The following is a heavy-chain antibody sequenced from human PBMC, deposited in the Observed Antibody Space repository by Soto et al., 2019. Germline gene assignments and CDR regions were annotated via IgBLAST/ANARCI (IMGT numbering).Heavy chain of an antibody. V-gene: IGHV3-21*02. J-gene: IGHJ4*02. CDR1: GFTFTSHN. D-gene: IGHD1-26*01. CDR2: ISPYDHSF. Sequence: EVQLVESGGGLVKPGGSLRLSCAASGFTFTSHNIYWFRQAPGKGLEWVSSISPYDHSFYYADSVKGRFTVSKDNAKSSVFLQMDSLRAEDTAIYYCARELSTITRAYNWGQGTLVTVSS. CDR3: ARELSTITRAYN.